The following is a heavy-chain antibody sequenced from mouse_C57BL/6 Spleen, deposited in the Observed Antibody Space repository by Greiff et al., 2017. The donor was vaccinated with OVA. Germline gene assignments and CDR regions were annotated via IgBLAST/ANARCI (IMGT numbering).Heavy chain of an antibody. D-gene: IGHD2-3*01. CDR3: ARRMVYDGYAYAMDY. CDR1: GFTFSDYG. Sequence: EVQGVESGGGLVKPGGSLKLSCAASGFTFSDYGMHWVRQAPEKGLAWVAYISSGSSTIYYADTVKGRFTISRDNAKNTLFLQMTSLRSEDTAMYYCARRMVYDGYAYAMDYWGQGTSVTVSS. CDR2: ISSGSSTI. V-gene: IGHV5-17*01. J-gene: IGHJ4*01.